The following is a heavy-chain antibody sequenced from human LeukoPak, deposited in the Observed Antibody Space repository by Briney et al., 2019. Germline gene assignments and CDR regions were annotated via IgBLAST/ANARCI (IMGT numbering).Heavy chain of an antibody. CDR2: INPNSGGT. Sequence: ASVKVSCKASGYTFTGYYMHWVRQAPGQGLEWMGWINPNSGGTNYAQKFQGRVTMTRDTTISTAYMELSRLRSDDTAVYYCARDHELLGYYQYYYMDVWGKGTTVTVSS. CDR3: ARDHELLGYYQYYYMDV. V-gene: IGHV1-2*02. D-gene: IGHD2-15*01. CDR1: GYTFTGYY. J-gene: IGHJ6*03.